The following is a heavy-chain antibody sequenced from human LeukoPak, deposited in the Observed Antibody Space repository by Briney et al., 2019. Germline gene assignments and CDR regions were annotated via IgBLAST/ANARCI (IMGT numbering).Heavy chain of an antibody. Sequence: ASVKVSCKACGYTFTGYYMHWVRQAPGQGLEWMGWINPNSGGTNYAQKFQGRVTMTRDTSISTAYMELSRLRSDDTAVYYCARDSSGWYVGIDYWGQGTLVTVSS. V-gene: IGHV1-2*02. CDR3: ARDSSGWYVGIDY. CDR2: INPNSGGT. D-gene: IGHD6-19*01. J-gene: IGHJ4*02. CDR1: GYTFTGYY.